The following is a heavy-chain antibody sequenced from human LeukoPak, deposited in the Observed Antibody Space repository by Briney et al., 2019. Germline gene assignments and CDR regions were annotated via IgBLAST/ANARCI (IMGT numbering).Heavy chain of an antibody. Sequence: SETLSLTCAIYIESFSGYYWTWIRQPPGKGLEWIGEINHSGTTNYNPSLKSRVTISADTSKNQFSLKLTSVTAADTATYYCARVRGDLSIDYWGHGNLVTVSS. CDR2: INHSGTT. V-gene: IGHV4-34*01. D-gene: IGHD2-21*02. CDR1: IESFSGYY. J-gene: IGHJ4*01. CDR3: ARVRGDLSIDY.